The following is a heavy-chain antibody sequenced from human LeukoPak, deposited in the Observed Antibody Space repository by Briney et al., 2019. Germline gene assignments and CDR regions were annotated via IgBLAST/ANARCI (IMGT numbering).Heavy chain of an antibody. CDR3: ARGVDCSSTSCSIPDY. D-gene: IGHD2-2*01. CDR1: GGSISTSSYY. CDR2: IYYSGSN. J-gene: IGHJ4*02. Sequence: PSETLSLTCTVSGGSISTSSYYWGWIRQPPGKGLEWIGTIYYSGSNYYHPSLKNQVTISVDTSKNQFSLKLSSVTAADTAVYYCARGVDCSSTSCSIPDYWGQGTLVTVSS. V-gene: IGHV4-39*07.